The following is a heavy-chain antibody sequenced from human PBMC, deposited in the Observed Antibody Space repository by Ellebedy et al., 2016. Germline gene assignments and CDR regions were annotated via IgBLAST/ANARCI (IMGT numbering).Heavy chain of an antibody. Sequence: ASVKVSXXASGYTFTGYYMHWVRQAPGQGLEWMGWINPNSGGTDYAQKFQDRVTMTRDTSISTAYMALSRLRSDDTAVYYCARSRSPFANYFDSVDFDYWGQGALVTVSS. V-gene: IGHV1-2*02. CDR1: GYTFTGYY. CDR3: ARSRSPFANYFDSVDFDY. CDR2: INPNSGGT. J-gene: IGHJ4*02. D-gene: IGHD3-22*01.